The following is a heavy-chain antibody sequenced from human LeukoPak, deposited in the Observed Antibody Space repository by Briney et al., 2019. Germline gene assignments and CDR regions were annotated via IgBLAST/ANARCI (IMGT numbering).Heavy chain of an antibody. J-gene: IGHJ5*02. V-gene: IGHV3-33*01. CDR1: GFTFSSYG. CDR3: ARDRDCNSGSCYIKFDP. CDR2: IWYDGSNK. D-gene: IGHD2-15*01. Sequence: GRSLRLSCAASGFTFSSYGMHWVRQAPGKGLEWVAVIWYDGSNKYYADSVKGRFTISRDNSKNTLYLQMNSLRAEDTAVYYCARDRDCNSGSCYIKFDPWGQGTLVTVSS.